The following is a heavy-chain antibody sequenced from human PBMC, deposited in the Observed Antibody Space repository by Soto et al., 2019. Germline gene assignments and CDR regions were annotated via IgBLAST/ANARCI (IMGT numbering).Heavy chain of an antibody. CDR2: IFYSGFT. J-gene: IGHJ6*02. Sequence: SETLYRTCTVSGGPISSGNYFWTWIRQHPGKGLEWIGYIFYSGFTSYNPSLKSRLNISVDKSKNQFSLKLSSVTAADTAVYYCAREELLPASGQYYYYGLDVWGQGTTVTVYS. CDR3: AREELLPASGQYYYYGLDV. D-gene: IGHD2-2*01. CDR1: GGPISSGNYF. V-gene: IGHV4-31*03.